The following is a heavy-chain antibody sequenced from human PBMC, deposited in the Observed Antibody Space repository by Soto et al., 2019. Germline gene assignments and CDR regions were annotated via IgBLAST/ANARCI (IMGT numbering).Heavy chain of an antibody. CDR3: ARAPYGSGENGAFDI. V-gene: IGHV4-30-4*01. D-gene: IGHD3-10*01. CDR2: IYYSGST. CDR1: GGSISSGDYY. Sequence: SETLSLTCTVSGGSISSGDYYWSWIRKPPGKGLEWIGYIYYSGSTYYNPSLKSRVTISVDTSKNQFSLKLSSVTAADTAVYYCARAPYGSGENGAFDIWGQGTMVTVSS. J-gene: IGHJ3*02.